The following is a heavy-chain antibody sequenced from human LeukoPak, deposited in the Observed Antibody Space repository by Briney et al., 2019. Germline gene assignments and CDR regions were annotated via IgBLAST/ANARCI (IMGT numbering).Heavy chain of an antibody. CDR2: ISSSSSYI. Sequence: PGGSLRLSCAASGFTFSSYSMNWVRQAPGKGLEWVSSISSSSSYIYYADSVKGRFTISRDNAKNSLYLQMNSLRAEDTAVYYCARDLASVAGTSYWGQGTLVTVSS. D-gene: IGHD6-19*01. CDR1: GFTFSSYS. CDR3: ARDLASVAGTSY. V-gene: IGHV3-21*01. J-gene: IGHJ4*02.